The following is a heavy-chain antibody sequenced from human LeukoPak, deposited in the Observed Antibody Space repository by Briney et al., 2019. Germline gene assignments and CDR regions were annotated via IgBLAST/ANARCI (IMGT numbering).Heavy chain of an antibody. Sequence: ASVKVSCKASGGTFSSYAISWVRQAPGQGLEWMGRIIPILGIANYAQKFQGRVTITADKSTSTAYMELRSLRSDDTAVYYCARDRDERDGYAYWGQGTLVAVSS. CDR3: ARDRDERDGYAY. CDR2: IIPILGIA. J-gene: IGHJ4*02. CDR1: GGTFSSYA. V-gene: IGHV1-69*04. D-gene: IGHD5-24*01.